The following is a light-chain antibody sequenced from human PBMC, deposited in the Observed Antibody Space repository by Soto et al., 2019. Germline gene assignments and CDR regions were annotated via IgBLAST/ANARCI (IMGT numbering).Light chain of an antibody. J-gene: IGKJ5*01. CDR1: QGISNY. CDR3: QQSYTPIT. V-gene: IGKV1-39*01. CDR2: AAS. Sequence: IQLTQSASSLAASFGDRVAITCRASQGISNYLAWYQQKPGEAPKLLIYAASTLQSGVPSRYSGGGSGTDFTLTIRSLQPEDFATYYCQQSYTPITFGQGTRLEIK.